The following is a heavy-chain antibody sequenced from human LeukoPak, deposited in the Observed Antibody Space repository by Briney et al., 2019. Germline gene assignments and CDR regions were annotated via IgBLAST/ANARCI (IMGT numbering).Heavy chain of an antibody. V-gene: IGHV1-24*01. Sequence: ASVKVSCKVSGYTLTELSMHWVRQAPGKGLEWMGGFDPEDGETIYAQKFQGRVTMTEDTSTDTAYMELSSLRSEDAAVYYCATDRGLWFGEFIWGQGTLLTVSS. CDR2: FDPEDGET. J-gene: IGHJ4*02. CDR1: GYTLTELS. CDR3: ATDRGLWFGEFI. D-gene: IGHD3-10*01.